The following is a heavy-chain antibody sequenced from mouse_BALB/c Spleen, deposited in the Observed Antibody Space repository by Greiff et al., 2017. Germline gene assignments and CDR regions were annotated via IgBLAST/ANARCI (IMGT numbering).Heavy chain of an antibody. CDR1: GFTFSSFG. D-gene: IGHD1-1*01. V-gene: IGHV5-17*02. CDR2: ISSGSSTI. CDR3: ARSDYSGSSSYYAMDY. Sequence: EVKVVESGGGLVQPGGSRKLSCAASGFTFSSFGMHWVRQAPEKGLEWVAYISSGSSTIYYADTVKGRFTISRDNPKNTLFLQMTSLRSEDTAMYYCARSDYSGSSSYYAMDYWGQGTSVTVSS. J-gene: IGHJ4*01.